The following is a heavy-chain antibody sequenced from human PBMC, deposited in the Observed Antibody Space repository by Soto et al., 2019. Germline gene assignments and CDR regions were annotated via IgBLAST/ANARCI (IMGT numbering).Heavy chain of an antibody. CDR3: AKDRRAGGNYGFYSDF. CDR2: SSATGAGT. J-gene: IGHJ4*02. V-gene: IGHV3-23*01. CDR1: GFTFSSYG. Sequence: GGSLRLSCAASGFTFSSYGMTWVRDAPGEGLEWVSFSSATGAGTYYADSVKGRFTISRDNSKNTLYLQMTSLRADATAVYYCAKDRRAGGNYGFYSDFWGQGALVTVSS. D-gene: IGHD1-7*01.